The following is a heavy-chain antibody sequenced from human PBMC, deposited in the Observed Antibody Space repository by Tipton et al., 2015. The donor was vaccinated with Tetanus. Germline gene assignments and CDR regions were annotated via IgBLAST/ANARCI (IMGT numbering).Heavy chain of an antibody. D-gene: IGHD3-10*01. J-gene: IGHJ4*02. Sequence: QSGAEVKKPGASVKVSCKASGYTFTKYGITWVRQAPGQGLQWMGWISPLNGNTNYAQNLQGRVTMTTDTSTTTAYMELRSLTSDDTAVYYCARDYFHSGSYYYFDFWGQGTLVTVSS. CDR2: ISPLNGNT. CDR1: GYTFTKYG. V-gene: IGHV1-18*01. CDR3: ARDYFHSGSYYYFDF.